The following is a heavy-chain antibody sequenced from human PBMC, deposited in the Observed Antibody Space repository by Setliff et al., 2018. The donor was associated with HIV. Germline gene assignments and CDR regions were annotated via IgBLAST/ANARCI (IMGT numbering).Heavy chain of an antibody. J-gene: IGHJ4*02. CDR1: GGSFSGYS. CDR3: ARGKGGIDGPVEFDN. Sequence: PSETLSLTCVVSGGSFSGYSWSWIRQSPGKGLEWIGEISQSGTTHYNPSLKRRVTISEDTSKSQLSMKWTSVAAADTAIYYCARGKGGIDGPVEFDNWGQGTLVTVSS. D-gene: IGHD1-1*01. CDR2: ISQSGTT. V-gene: IGHV4-34*01.